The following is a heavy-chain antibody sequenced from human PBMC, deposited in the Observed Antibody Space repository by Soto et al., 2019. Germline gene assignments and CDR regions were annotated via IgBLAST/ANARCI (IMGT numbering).Heavy chain of an antibody. Sequence: PGGSLRLSCAASTFTFSNHWMSWVRQAPGKGLEWVANINQGGSAKYYLDSVKGRFTISRDNAKNSLDLQMNSLRAEDTAVYYCARIYCSTTSCYIDYWGQGTLVTVYS. J-gene: IGHJ4*02. D-gene: IGHD2-2*02. CDR3: ARIYCSTTSCYIDY. CDR1: TFTFSNHW. CDR2: INQGGSAK. V-gene: IGHV3-7*01.